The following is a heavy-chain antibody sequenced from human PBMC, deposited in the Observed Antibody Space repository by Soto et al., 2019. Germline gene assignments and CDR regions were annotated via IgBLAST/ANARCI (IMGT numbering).Heavy chain of an antibody. Sequence: GESLKISCKGSGYSFTSYWIGWVRQMPGKGLEWMGIIYPGDSDTRYSPSFQGQVTISADKSISTAYLQWSSLKASDTAMYYCARSPRGSGSYRDNWFDPWGQGTLVTVSS. D-gene: IGHD3-10*01. CDR1: GYSFTSYW. CDR3: ARSPRGSGSYRDNWFDP. CDR2: IYPGDSDT. J-gene: IGHJ5*02. V-gene: IGHV5-51*01.